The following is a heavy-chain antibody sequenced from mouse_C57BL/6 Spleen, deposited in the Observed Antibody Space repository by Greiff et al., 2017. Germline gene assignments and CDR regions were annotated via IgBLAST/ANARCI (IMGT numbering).Heavy chain of an antibody. D-gene: IGHD4-1*01. J-gene: IGHJ4*01. CDR2: IWRGGST. V-gene: IGHV2-5*01. CDR1: GFSLTSYG. CDR3: AKNWDLYYAMDY. Sequence: QVQLQQSGPGLVQPSQSLSITCTVSGFSLTSYGVHWVRQSPGKGLEWLGVIWRGGSTDYNAAFMSRLSITKDNSKSQVFFKMNSLQADDTAIYXCAKNWDLYYAMDYWGQGTSVTVSS.